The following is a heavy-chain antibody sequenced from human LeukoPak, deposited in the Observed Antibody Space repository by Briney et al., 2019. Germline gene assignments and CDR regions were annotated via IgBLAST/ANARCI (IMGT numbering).Heavy chain of an antibody. CDR3: AKGSYYDSSGSFYFVY. V-gene: IGHV3-23*01. D-gene: IGHD3-22*01. J-gene: IGHJ4*02. CDR2: ISGSGDNT. Sequence: GGSLRLSCAASGFTFSSYAMSWVRQAPGKGLEWVSGISGSGDNTYYADSVKGRFTISRDNSKNTLYVQVNSLGTEDTAAYYCAKGSYYDSSGSFYFVYWGQGILVTVSS. CDR1: GFTFSSYA.